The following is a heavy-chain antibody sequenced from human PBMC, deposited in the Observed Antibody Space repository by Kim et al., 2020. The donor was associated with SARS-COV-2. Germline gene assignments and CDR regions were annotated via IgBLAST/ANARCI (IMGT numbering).Heavy chain of an antibody. Sequence: SETLSLTCTVSGGSISSSSYYWGWIRQPPGKGLEWIGSIYYSGSTYHNPSLKSRVTISVDTSKNQFSLKLSSVTAADTAVYYCARRDSSGWFDYWGQGTL. CDR1: GGSISSSSYY. D-gene: IGHD6-19*01. CDR2: IYYSGST. V-gene: IGHV4-39*01. J-gene: IGHJ4*02. CDR3: ARRDSSGWFDY.